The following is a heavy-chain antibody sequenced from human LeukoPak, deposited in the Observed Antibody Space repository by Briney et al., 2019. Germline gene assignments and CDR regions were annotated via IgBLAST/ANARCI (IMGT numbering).Heavy chain of an antibody. Sequence: GGSLRLSCAASGFTFSDHWMSWIRQAPGKGLEWVSSISSSSSYIYYADSVKGRFTISRDNAKNSLYLHMNSLRAEDTAVYYCARDRPFDPWGQGTLVPVSS. CDR2: ISSSSSYI. V-gene: IGHV3-21*01. J-gene: IGHJ5*02. CDR1: GFTFSDHW. CDR3: ARDRPFDP.